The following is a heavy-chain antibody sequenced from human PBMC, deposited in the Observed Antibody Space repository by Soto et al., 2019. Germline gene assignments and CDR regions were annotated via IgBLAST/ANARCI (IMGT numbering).Heavy chain of an antibody. CDR1: GASISSTRYY. Sequence: SETLSLTCSVSGASISSTRYYWGWIRQPPGKGLEWIGTIYYRGNTYYNPYLRSRVTMSVDTTKNQLSLKLSSVTAADTAVYYCARREIYGGSIDFWGQGTLVTVSS. CDR2: IYYRGNT. D-gene: IGHD4-17*01. CDR3: ARREIYGGSIDF. V-gene: IGHV4-39*01. J-gene: IGHJ4*02.